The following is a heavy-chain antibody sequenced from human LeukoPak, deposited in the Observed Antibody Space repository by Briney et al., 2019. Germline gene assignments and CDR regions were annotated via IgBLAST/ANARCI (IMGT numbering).Heavy chain of an antibody. Sequence: ASVKVSCKASGYTFTSYGISWVRQAPGQGLEWMGWISAYNGNTNYAQKLQGRVTMTTDTSTSTAYMELRSLRSDDTAVYYCARVPITARGYLDSYYYGMDVWGQGTTVTVSS. V-gene: IGHV1-18*01. J-gene: IGHJ6*02. CDR2: ISAYNGNT. CDR1: GYTFTSYG. CDR3: ARVPITARGYLDSYYYGMDV. D-gene: IGHD5-18*01.